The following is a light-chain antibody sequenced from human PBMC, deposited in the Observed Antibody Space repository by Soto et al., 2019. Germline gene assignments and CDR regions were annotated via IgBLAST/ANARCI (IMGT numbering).Light chain of an antibody. CDR1: QSVSSSY. V-gene: IGKV3-20*01. CDR2: GAS. J-gene: IGKJ1*01. CDR3: QQYGSSPWT. Sequence: EIVLTQSPGTLSLSPGERATLSCRASQSVSSSYLAWYQQTPGQAPRLLIYGASSRATGIPDRFSGSGSGTDFPLTISRLEPEDFAMYYCQQYGSSPWTFGQGTKVEIK.